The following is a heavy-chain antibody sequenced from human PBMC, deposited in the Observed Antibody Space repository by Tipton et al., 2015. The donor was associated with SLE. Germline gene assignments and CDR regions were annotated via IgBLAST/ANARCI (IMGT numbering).Heavy chain of an antibody. V-gene: IGHV4-34*01. CDR3: AGTYYGDYVWFDP. J-gene: IGHJ5*02. CDR2: INHSGST. Sequence: LRLSCAVCGGSFSGYYWSWIRQPPGKGLEWIGEINHSGSTNYNPSLKSRVTISVDTSKNQFSLKLSSVTAADTAVYYCAGTYYGDYVWFDPWGQGILVTVSS. D-gene: IGHD4-17*01. CDR1: GGSFSGYY.